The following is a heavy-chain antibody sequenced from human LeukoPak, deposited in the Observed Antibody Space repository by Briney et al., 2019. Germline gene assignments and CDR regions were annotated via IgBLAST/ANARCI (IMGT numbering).Heavy chain of an antibody. J-gene: IGHJ4*02. CDR1: GDSFSSNSAA. CDR3: ARSGIAVAGTGFDY. D-gene: IGHD6-19*01. Sequence: SQAPSLTCAISGDSFSSNSAAWNWIRQSPSRGLEWLGRTYYRSKWYNDYAVSVKSRITINPDTSKNQFSLQLNSVTPEDTAVYYCARSGIAVAGTGFDYWGQGTLVTVSS. V-gene: IGHV6-1*01. CDR2: TYYRSKWYN.